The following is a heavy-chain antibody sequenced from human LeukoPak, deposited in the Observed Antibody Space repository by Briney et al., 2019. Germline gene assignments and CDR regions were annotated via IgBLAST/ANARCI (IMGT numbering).Heavy chain of an antibody. Sequence: GASVKVSCKTSGYVFSDYYIHWVRQAPGQGLEWVGWINPNSGGTKYAQRFQDRVTMTRDRSTSTAYMDLTRLTSDDTAVYYCMRDFRVGGDFWGQGTLVSVSS. D-gene: IGHD2-15*01. CDR1: GYVFSDYY. J-gene: IGHJ4*02. CDR3: MRDFRVGGDF. CDR2: INPNSGGT. V-gene: IGHV1-2*02.